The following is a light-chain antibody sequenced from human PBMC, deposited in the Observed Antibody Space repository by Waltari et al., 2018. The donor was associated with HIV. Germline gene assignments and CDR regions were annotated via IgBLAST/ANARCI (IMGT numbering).Light chain of an antibody. CDR2: EDN. Sequence: QTVLTQPPSVSAAPRPKVSISCSASSTHVGNHDVSWYQPFPGAAPKLLISEDNNRSLGIPDRFSGSKSGTSATLGITGLQPGDEADYYCETWDSSLSAVVFGGGTKLTVL. CDR3: ETWDSSLSAVV. CDR1: STHVGNHD. J-gene: IGLJ3*02. V-gene: IGLV1-51*02.